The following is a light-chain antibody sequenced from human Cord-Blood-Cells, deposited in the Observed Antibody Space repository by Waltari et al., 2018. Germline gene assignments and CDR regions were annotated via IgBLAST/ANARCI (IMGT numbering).Light chain of an antibody. CDR2: GAS. Sequence: EIVLTQSPGTPTLSPGDRATHSCRARQSVSSSYLAWYQQKPGQAPRLLLYGASSSATGIPDRFSGSGSGTDFTLTISSLEPEDFAVYYCQQYGSSSWTFGQGTKVEIK. CDR1: QSVSSSY. V-gene: IGKV3-20*01. CDR3: QQYGSSSWT. J-gene: IGKJ1*01.